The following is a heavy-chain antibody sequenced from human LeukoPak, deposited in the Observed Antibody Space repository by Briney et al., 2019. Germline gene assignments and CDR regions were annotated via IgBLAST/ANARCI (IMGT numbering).Heavy chain of an antibody. D-gene: IGHD2-2*01. J-gene: IGHJ5*02. CDR2: INPSGGST. V-gene: IGHV1-46*01. CDR3: ARDWQYQLLGGSWFDP. Sequence: GASAKVSCKASGYTFTSYYMHWVRQAPGQGLEWMGIINPSGGSTSYAQKFQGRVTMTRDTSTSTVYMELSSLRSEDTAVYYCARDWQYQLLGGSWFDPWGQGTLVTVSS. CDR1: GYTFTSYY.